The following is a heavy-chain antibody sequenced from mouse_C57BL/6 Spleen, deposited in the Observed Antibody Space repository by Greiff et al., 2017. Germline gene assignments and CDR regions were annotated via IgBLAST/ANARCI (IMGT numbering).Heavy chain of an antibody. CDR1: GYTFTSYW. CDR3: ARRPYYYGSSYEDY. D-gene: IGHD1-1*01. Sequence: VQLQQPGAELVKPGASVKLSCKASGYTFTSYWMQWVKQRPGQGLEWIGEIDPSDSYTNYNQKFKGKATLTVDTSSSTAYMQLSSLTSEDSAVYYCARRPYYYGSSYEDYWGQGTTLTVSS. CDR2: IDPSDSYT. V-gene: IGHV1-50*01. J-gene: IGHJ2*01.